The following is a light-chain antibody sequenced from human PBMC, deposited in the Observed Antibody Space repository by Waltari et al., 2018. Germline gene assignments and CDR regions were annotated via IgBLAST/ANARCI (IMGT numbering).Light chain of an antibody. CDR2: GAS. V-gene: IGKV3-20*01. J-gene: IGKJ1*01. CDR3: QHYVRLPAT. Sequence: EFVLTQSPGTLSLSPGERATLSCRASQSVRGSLDWYQQKAGQAPRLLIYGASSRATGIPDRFSGGGSGTDFSLTISRLEPEDFAVYYCQHYVRLPATFGQGTKVEI. CDR1: QSVRGS.